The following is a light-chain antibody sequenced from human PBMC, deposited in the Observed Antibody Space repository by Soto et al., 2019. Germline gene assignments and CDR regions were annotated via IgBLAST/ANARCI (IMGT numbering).Light chain of an antibody. CDR1: SSDIGSYNF. Sequence: QSALTQPASVSGSPGQSITISCTGASSDIGSYNFVSWYQQHPGKAPKLMIYADTKRPSGVSTRFSGAKSGNTASLTISGLQAEDESDYYCCSYAGRSTWVFGGGTKLTLL. J-gene: IGLJ3*02. V-gene: IGLV2-23*01. CDR2: ADT. CDR3: CSYAGRSTWV.